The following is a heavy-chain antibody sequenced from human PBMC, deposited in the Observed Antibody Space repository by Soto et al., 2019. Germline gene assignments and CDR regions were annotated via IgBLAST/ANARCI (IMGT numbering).Heavy chain of an antibody. CDR3: TTARGTYGAEYFQH. V-gene: IGHV3-15*01. Sequence: GGSLRLSCAASGFTFTNAWMSWVRQAPGKGLEWVGRIKSKTDGGTTDYAAPVKGRFTISRDDSKNTLYLQMNSLKTEDTAVYYCTTARGTYGAEYFQHWGQGTLVTVSS. D-gene: IGHD4-17*01. CDR2: IKSKTDGGTT. J-gene: IGHJ1*01. CDR1: GFTFTNAW.